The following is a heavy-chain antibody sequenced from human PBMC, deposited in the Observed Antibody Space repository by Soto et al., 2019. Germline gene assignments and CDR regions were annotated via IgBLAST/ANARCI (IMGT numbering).Heavy chain of an antibody. D-gene: IGHD6-19*01. V-gene: IGHV4-59*01. CDR2: IYYTGTT. Sequence: SDTLSLTCTFSGGSISGYYWSWIRQPPWKGLGGFGYIYYTGTTNYTPSLKSRVTISVDTTKYHFSLNLSSVTAAATAIYYCARSIRSGIYSSGWSAPFDIWGQGKMVTVSS. J-gene: IGHJ3*02. CDR3: ARSIRSGIYSSGWSAPFDI. CDR1: GGSISGYY.